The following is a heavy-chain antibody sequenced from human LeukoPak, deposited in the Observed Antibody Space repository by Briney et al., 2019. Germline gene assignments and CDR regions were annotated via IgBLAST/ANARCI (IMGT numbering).Heavy chain of an antibody. J-gene: IGHJ4*02. V-gene: IGHV3-30-3*01. D-gene: IGHD6-6*01. CDR2: ISYDGSNK. Sequence: PGGSLRLSCAASGFTFSSYAMHWVRQAPGKGLEWVAVISYDGSNKYYADSVKGRFTISRDNSKSTLYLQMNSLRAEDTAVYYCARDPYSSSSGLDYWGQGTLVTVSS. CDR3: ARDPYSSSSGLDY. CDR1: GFTFSSYA.